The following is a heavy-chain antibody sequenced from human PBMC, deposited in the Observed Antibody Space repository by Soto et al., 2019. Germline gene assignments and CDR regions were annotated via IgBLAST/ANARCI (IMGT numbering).Heavy chain of an antibody. J-gene: IGHJ4*02. CDR2: IYYSGST. V-gene: IGHV4-31*03. D-gene: IGHD3-22*01. CDR1: GCSISSGGYY. Sequence: SETLSLTCTVSGCSISSGGYYWSWIRQHPGKGLEWIGYIYYSGSTYYNPSLKSRVTISVDTSKNQFSLKLSSVTAADTAVYYCARVGRGLTYYYDGSGYYGYYLDYWGQGTLVTVSS. CDR3: ARVGRGLTYYYDGSGYYGYYLDY.